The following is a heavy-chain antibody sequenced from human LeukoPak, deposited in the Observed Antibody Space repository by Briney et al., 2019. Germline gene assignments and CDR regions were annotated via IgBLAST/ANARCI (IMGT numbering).Heavy chain of an antibody. CDR3: ARARTPLIAAAGTHYYYGMDV. CDR1: GYSFTSYD. D-gene: IGHD6-13*01. Sequence: ASVKVSCKASGYSFTSYDINWVQQATGQGLEWMGWMNPNSDNTGYAQKFQGRVTMTRNTSISTAYMELSSLGSDDTAVYYCARARTPLIAAAGTHYYYGMDVWGQGTTVTVSS. CDR2: MNPNSDNT. J-gene: IGHJ6*02. V-gene: IGHV1-8*01.